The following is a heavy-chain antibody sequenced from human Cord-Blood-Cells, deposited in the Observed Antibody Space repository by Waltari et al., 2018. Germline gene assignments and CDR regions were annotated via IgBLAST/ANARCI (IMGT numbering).Heavy chain of an antibody. CDR1: GGSISISSYS. CDR3: ARLVAGYVAFDI. V-gene: IGHV4-39*01. Sequence: QLQLQESCPGLVKPSETLSLTCTVSGGSISISSYSWGWIRQPPGKGLEWIGSIYYSGSTYYTPSLKRRVTISGDKSKNQFSLKLSSVTAADTAVYYCARLVAGYVAFDIWGQGKMVTVSS. D-gene: IGHD5-12*01. CDR2: IYYSGST. J-gene: IGHJ3*02.